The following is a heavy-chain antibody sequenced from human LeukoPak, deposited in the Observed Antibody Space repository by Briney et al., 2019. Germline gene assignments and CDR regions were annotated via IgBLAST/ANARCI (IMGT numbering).Heavy chain of an antibody. Sequence: NPSETLSLTCNVSGGSISSGGYYWTWIRQHPGKGLEWIGYIYYSGSTYYNPSLKSRAIISIDTSKNQFSLKLNSVTAADTAVYYCARHSHFAYWGRGTLVTVSS. CDR2: IYYSGST. V-gene: IGHV4-31*03. J-gene: IGHJ4*02. CDR3: ARHSHFAY. CDR1: GGSISSGGYY.